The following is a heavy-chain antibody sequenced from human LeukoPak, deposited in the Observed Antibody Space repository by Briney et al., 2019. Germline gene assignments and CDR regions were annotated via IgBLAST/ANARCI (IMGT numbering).Heavy chain of an antibody. J-gene: IGHJ4*02. CDR1: GFTFSNAC. Sequence: PGGSLRLSCAASGFTFSNACMNWVRYAPGKGLEWVGCIKTKGDGGTADCAAPMKGRCTISRDDSKKTLYLQMDSLKTEDTAVYYCTARVVTTNAYWGQGTLVTVSS. V-gene: IGHV3-15*01. D-gene: IGHD2-21*02. CDR3: TARVVTTNAY. CDR2: IKTKGDGGTA.